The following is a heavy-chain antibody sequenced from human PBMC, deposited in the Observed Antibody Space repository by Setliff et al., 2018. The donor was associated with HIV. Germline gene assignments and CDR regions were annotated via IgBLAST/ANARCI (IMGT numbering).Heavy chain of an antibody. D-gene: IGHD3-9*01. V-gene: IGHV4-4*02. Sequence: LSLTCAVSGGSVSSTNWWSWVRQPPGKGLEWIGEIYHSGSTNYNPSLKSRVTISVDKSKNQFSLNLISVTAADTAVYYCASAAISVGGTHEYWGQGTLVTVSS. CDR2: IYHSGST. J-gene: IGHJ4*02. CDR3: ASAAISVGGTHEY. CDR1: GGSVSSTNW.